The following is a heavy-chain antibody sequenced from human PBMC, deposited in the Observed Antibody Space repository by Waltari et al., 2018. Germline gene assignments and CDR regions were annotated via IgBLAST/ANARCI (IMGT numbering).Heavy chain of an antibody. D-gene: IGHD3-22*01. CDR1: GYTLTGYY. J-gene: IGHJ4*02. CDR2: ISPNSGGT. CDR3: ARDRYYYDSSGYYYFDY. Sequence: QVQLVQSGAEVKKPGASVKVSCKASGYTLTGYYMHWVRQAPGQGLEWMGWISPNSGGTNDAQKLQGRVTMTRDTSISTAYMELSRRRSDDTAVYYCARDRYYYDSSGYYYFDYWGQGTLVTVSS. V-gene: IGHV1-2*02.